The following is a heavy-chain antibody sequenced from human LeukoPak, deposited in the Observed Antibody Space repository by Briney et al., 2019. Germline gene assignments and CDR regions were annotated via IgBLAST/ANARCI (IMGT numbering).Heavy chain of an antibody. V-gene: IGHV1-69*13. CDR1: GGTFSSYA. D-gene: IGHD3-22*01. CDR3: ARYPRIYYDSSGYSWAFDI. Sequence: ASVKVSCKASGGTFSSYAISWVRQAPGQGLEWMGGIIPIFGTANYAQKFQGRVTITADESTSTAYMELSSLRSEDTAVYYCARYPRIYYDSSGYSWAFDIWGQGTMVTVSS. J-gene: IGHJ3*02. CDR2: IIPIFGTA.